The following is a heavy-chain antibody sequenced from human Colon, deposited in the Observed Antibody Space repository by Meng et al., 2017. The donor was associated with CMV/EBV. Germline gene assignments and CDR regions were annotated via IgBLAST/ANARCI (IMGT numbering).Heavy chain of an antibody. V-gene: IGHV3-30*02. J-gene: IGHJ4*02. CDR2: VRYDGSDK. D-gene: IGHD4-17*01. CDR3: AKERDYGHYFDY. CDR1: GFLFNEFG. Sequence: GGSLRLSCAASGFLFNEFGMHWVRQAPGKGLEWVAFVRYDGSDKYYVESVKGRFTISRDNTMKTLYLQMNSLRAADTAVYYCAKERDYGHYFDYWGQGTLVTVSS.